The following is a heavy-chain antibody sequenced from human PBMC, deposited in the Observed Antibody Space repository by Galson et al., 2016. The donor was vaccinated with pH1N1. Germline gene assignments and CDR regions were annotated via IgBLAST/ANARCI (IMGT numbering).Heavy chain of an antibody. Sequence: ETLSLTCGVDGGSFRGYYWSWIRQPPGKGLEWIGDINDSGNTDYKPSLKSRVTLFVDTSKSQFSLKLSSLTAADTAVYFCARLKRGFSYGYGSFFDVWSQGSLVTVSS. V-gene: IGHV4-34*01. CDR2: INDSGNT. J-gene: IGHJ4*02. CDR3: ARLKRGFSYGYGSFFDV. CDR1: GGSFRGYY. D-gene: IGHD5-18*01.